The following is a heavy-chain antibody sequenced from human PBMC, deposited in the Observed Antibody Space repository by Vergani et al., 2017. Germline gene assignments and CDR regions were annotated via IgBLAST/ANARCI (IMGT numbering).Heavy chain of an antibody. J-gene: IGHJ5*02. V-gene: IGHV1-69*02. D-gene: IGHD5-18*01. CDR3: ARGTQYSYGTGQFDP. Sequence: QVQLVQSGAEVKKPGSSVKVSCKASGGTFSSYTISWVRQAPGQGLEWMGRIIPILGIANYAQKFQGRVTITADKSTSTAYMELSSLRSDDTAVYYCARGTQYSYGTGQFDPWGQGTLVTVSS. CDR2: IIPILGIA. CDR1: GGTFSSYT.